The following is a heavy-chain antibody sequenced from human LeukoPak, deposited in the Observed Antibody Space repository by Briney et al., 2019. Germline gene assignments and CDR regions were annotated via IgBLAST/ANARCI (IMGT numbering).Heavy chain of an antibody. CDR3: AAYYYDSSGYPDSAFDI. CDR2: IYYSGST. Sequence: SETLSLTCTVSGGSISSSSYYWGWIRQPPGKGLEWIGSIYYSGSTYYNPSLKSRVTISVDTSKNQFSLKLSSVTAADTAVYYCAAYYYDSSGYPDSAFDIWGQGTMVTVSS. J-gene: IGHJ3*02. V-gene: IGHV4-39*07. CDR1: GGSISSSSYY. D-gene: IGHD3-22*01.